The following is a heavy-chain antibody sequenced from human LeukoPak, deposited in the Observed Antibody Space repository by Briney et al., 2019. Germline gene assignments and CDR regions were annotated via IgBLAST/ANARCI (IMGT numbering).Heavy chain of an antibody. J-gene: IGHJ4*02. D-gene: IGHD5-18*01. Sequence: QPGGSLRLSCAASGFRFSTYAMNWVRQIPGKGPEWVSGISSSGEKTYYSDSVKGRFAISRDNSDNTLFLQMNNLRPDNTAIYYCAKSLTGQLWLRGNYYYFDYWGQGTLVTVSS. V-gene: IGHV3-23*01. CDR1: GFRFSTYA. CDR2: ISSSGEKT. CDR3: AKSLTGQLWLRGNYYYFDY.